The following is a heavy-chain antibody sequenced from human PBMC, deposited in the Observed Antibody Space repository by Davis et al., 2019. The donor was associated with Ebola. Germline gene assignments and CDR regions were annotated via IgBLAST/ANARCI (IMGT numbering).Heavy chain of an antibody. Sequence: MPSETLSLTCAVSGGSISSGGYSWSWIRQPPGKGLEWIGYIYHSGSTNYNPSLKSRVTISVDKSKNQFSLKLSSVTAADTAVYYCARENCSGGSCYAPFDYWGQGTLVTVSS. J-gene: IGHJ4*02. V-gene: IGHV4-30-2*01. D-gene: IGHD2-15*01. CDR2: IYHSGST. CDR1: GGSISSGGYS. CDR3: ARENCSGGSCYAPFDY.